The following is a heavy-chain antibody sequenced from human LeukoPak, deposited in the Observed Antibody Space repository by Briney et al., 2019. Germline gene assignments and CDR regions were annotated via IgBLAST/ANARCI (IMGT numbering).Heavy chain of an antibody. Sequence: SETLSLTCAVYGGSFSGYYWSWIRQPPGKGLEWIGEINHSGSTNYNPSLKSRVTISVDTFKNQFSLKLSSVTAADTAVYYCARGNIVATIGRAFDIWGQGAMVTVSS. CDR2: INHSGST. V-gene: IGHV4-34*01. CDR1: GGSFSGYY. J-gene: IGHJ3*02. D-gene: IGHD5-12*01. CDR3: ARGNIVATIGRAFDI.